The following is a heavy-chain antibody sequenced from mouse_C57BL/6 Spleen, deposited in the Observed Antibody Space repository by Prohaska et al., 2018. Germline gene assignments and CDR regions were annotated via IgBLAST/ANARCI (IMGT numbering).Heavy chain of an antibody. CDR1: GFTFIGFW. V-gene: IGHV11-2*01. CDR2: INSDGSAI. D-gene: IGHD1-1*01. Sequence: EVQLLETGGGLVQPGGSRVLSCDVSGFTFIGFWMSWVRQTPGKTLAWIGDINSDGSAINYAPSIKDRFTIFRDNDKSTLYLQMSNVRSEDTATYFCMRYGSSYWYFDVWGTGTTVTVSS. J-gene: IGHJ1*03. CDR3: MRYGSSYWYFDV.